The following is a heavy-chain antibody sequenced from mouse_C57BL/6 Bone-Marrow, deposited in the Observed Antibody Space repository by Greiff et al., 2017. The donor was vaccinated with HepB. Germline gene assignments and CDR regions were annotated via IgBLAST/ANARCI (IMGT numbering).Heavy chain of an antibody. D-gene: IGHD2-1*01. Sequence: EVKVEESGGGLVQPGESLKLSCESNEYEFPSHDMSWVRKTPEKRLELVAAINSDGGSTYYPDTMERRFIISRDNTKKTLYLQMSSLRSEDTALYYCARRGGNGDFDVWGTGTTVTVSS. CDR3: ARRGGNGDFDV. V-gene: IGHV5-2*03. CDR2: INSDGGST. CDR1: EYEFPSHD. J-gene: IGHJ1*03.